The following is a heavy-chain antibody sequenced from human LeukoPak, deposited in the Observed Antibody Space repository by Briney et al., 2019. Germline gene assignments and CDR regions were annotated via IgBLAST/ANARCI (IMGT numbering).Heavy chain of an antibody. CDR3: ARNAYILTGYYKKFDY. Sequence: SETLSLTCAVYGGSFSGYYWSWIRQPPGKGLEWIGEINHSGSTNYNPSLKSRVTISVDTSKNQFSLKLSSVTAADTAVYYCARNAYILTGYYKKFDYWGQGTLVTVSS. J-gene: IGHJ4*02. CDR1: GGSFSGYY. CDR2: INHSGST. V-gene: IGHV4-34*01. D-gene: IGHD3-9*01.